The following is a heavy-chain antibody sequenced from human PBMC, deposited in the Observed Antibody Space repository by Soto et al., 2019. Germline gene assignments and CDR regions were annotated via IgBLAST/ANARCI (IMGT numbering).Heavy chain of an antibody. CDR3: ARGGVDYYDSSGSFDY. CDR2: IYPGDPDT. J-gene: IGHJ4*02. CDR1: GYSFTSYW. V-gene: IGHV5-51*01. D-gene: IGHD3-22*01. Sequence: GESLKISCKGSGYSFTSYWIGWVRQMPGKGLEWMGIIYPGDPDTRYSPSFQGQVTISADKSISTAYLQWSSLKASDTAMYYCARGGVDYYDSSGSFDYWGQGTLVTVSS.